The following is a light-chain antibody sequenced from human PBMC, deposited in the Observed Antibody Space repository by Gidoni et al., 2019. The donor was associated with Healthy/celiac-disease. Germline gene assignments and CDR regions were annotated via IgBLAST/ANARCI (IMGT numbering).Light chain of an antibody. J-gene: IGKJ3*01. V-gene: IGKV3-20*01. CDR2: GAS. CDR1: QSVSSSY. Sequence: EIVLTQSPGTLSLSPGERATLSCRASQSVSSSYLAWYQQKPGQSPRLLIYGASSWATGIPDRFSGSVSGTDFTLTISRLEPEDFAVYYCQQYGSSIFTFGPGTKVDIK. CDR3: QQYGSSIFT.